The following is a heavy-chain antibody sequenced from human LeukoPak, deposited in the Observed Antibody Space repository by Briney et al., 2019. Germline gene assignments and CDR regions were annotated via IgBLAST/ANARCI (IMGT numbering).Heavy chain of an antibody. J-gene: IGHJ4*02. CDR3: AREHRSSKYFDS. V-gene: IGHV4-39*02. CDR1: GGSIAVNHYY. Sequence: SEALSLTCSVSGGSIAVNHYYWGWIRQPPGKGLEWIGSGLYTGNTYSNPSLRSRVTISVDTSKNEFSLKMNSVTAADTAVYYCAREHRSSKYFDSWGQGALMIVSS. D-gene: IGHD6-6*01. CDR2: GLYTGNT.